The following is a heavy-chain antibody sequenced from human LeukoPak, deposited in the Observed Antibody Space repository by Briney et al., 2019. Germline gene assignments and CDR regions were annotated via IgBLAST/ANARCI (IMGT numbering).Heavy chain of an antibody. J-gene: IGHJ4*02. CDR2: IIPIFGTA. D-gene: IGHD3-9*01. Sequence: SVKVSCKASGGTFSSYAISWVRQAPGQGLEWMGGIIPIFGTANYAQKFQGRVTITADESTSTAYMELSSLRSEDTAVYYCATDLDILTGHNYWGQGTLVTVSS. V-gene: IGHV1-69*13. CDR1: GGTFSSYA. CDR3: ATDLDILTGHNY.